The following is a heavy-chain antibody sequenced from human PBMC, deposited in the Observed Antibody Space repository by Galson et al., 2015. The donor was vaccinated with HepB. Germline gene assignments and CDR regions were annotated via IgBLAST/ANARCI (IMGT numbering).Heavy chain of an antibody. Sequence: SLRLSCAASGFTFGDYALMTWFRQAPGKGLEWVGFIGGRAYGATTEYAASVKGRFTIPRDDSKSIAYLQMNSLQTEDTAVYYCARDSFTKVPADVWGKGTTVTVSS. CDR2: IGGRAYGATT. CDR3: ARDSFTKVPADV. CDR1: GFTFGDYA. D-gene: IGHD2-2*01. J-gene: IGHJ6*04. V-gene: IGHV3-49*03.